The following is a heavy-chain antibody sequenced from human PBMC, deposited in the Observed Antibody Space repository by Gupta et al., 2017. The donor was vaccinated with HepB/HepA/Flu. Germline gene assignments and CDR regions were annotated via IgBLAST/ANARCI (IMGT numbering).Heavy chain of an antibody. J-gene: IGHJ3*02. CDR1: GGSVNNKNYF. CDR3: AREVNVAATTDAFDI. Sequence: QVQLQESGPGLVKPSQTLSLACTVSGGSVNNKNYFWSWIRQRPGMGLEWIGYIKYRGKAFYNPSLNSRVTISLDTFENQFSLRLSSVTAADTAVYYCAREVNVAATTDAFDIWGQGTMVTVSS. V-gene: IGHV4-31*03. CDR2: IKYRGKA. D-gene: IGHD6-19*01.